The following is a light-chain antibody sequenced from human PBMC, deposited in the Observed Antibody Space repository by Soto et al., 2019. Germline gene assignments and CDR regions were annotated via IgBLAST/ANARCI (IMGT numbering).Light chain of an antibody. CDR3: QQYNNWPPLT. V-gene: IGKV3-15*01. Sequence: EIVMTQSPATLSVSPGERATLSCRASQSVSSNLDWYQQKPGQAPRLLIYGASTRATGIPARFSGSGSGTEFTLTISSLQSEDFAAYYCQQYNNWPPLTFGGGTKVEIK. J-gene: IGKJ4*01. CDR2: GAS. CDR1: QSVSSN.